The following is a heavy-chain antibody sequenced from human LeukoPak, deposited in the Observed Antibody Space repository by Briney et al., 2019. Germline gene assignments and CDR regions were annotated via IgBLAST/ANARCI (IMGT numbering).Heavy chain of an antibody. CDR2: MNPNSGNT. V-gene: IGHV1-8*01. CDR3: ARASFVPRKTRFDP. CDR1: GFTFTSYD. D-gene: IGHD1-14*01. Sequence: VRVSCKASGFTFTSYDIDWVRQATGQGLEWMGWMNPNSGNTGYAQKFQGRVTMTRNTSISTAYMELSSLRSEDTAVYYCARASFVPRKTRFDPWGQGTLVTVSS. J-gene: IGHJ5*02.